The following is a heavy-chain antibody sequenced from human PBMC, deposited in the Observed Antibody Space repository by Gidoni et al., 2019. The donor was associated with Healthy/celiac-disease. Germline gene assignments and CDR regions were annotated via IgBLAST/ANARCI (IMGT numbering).Heavy chain of an antibody. Sequence: QVQLVQSGAEVKKPGASVKVSCKVSGYTLPELSMHWVRQAPGKGLEWMGGFDPEDGETIYAQKFQGRVTMTEDTSTDTAYMELSSLRSEDTAVYYCATGHTDVDIVVVVAATPYYFDYWGQGTLVTVSS. J-gene: IGHJ4*02. V-gene: IGHV1-24*01. CDR2: FDPEDGET. D-gene: IGHD2-15*01. CDR3: ATGHTDVDIVVVVAATPYYFDY. CDR1: GYTLPELS.